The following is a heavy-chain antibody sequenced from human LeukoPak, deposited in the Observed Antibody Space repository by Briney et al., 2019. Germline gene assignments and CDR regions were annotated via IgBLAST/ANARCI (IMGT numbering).Heavy chain of an antibody. CDR3: ARGDYYDSSGYYYVLLAAGLDI. Sequence: SETLSLTCAVYGGPFSGYYWSWIRQPPGKGLEWIGEINHSGSTNYNPSLKSRVTISVDTSKNQFSLKLSSVTAADTAVYYCARGDYYDSSGYYYVLLAAGLDIWGQGTMVTVSS. CDR2: INHSGST. CDR1: GGPFSGYY. V-gene: IGHV4-34*01. J-gene: IGHJ3*02. D-gene: IGHD3-22*01.